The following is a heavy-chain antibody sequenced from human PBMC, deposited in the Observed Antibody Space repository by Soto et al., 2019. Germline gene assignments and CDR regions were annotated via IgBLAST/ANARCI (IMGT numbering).Heavy chain of an antibody. V-gene: IGHV3-43*01. J-gene: IGHJ6*02. Sequence: GGSLRLSCAASGFTFDDYTMHWVRQAPGKGLEWVSLISWDGGSTYYADSVKGRFTIPRDISKNSLYLQMNSLRTEDTALYYCAKDIGVDYSNYPPPYYYYGMDVWGQGTTVTVSS. CDR2: ISWDGGST. CDR3: AKDIGVDYSNYPPPYYYYGMDV. D-gene: IGHD4-4*01. CDR1: GFTFDDYT.